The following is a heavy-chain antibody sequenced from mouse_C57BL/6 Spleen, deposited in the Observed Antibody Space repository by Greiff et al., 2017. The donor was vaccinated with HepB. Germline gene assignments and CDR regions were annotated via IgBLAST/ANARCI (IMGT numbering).Heavy chain of an antibody. V-gene: IGHV5-4*01. J-gene: IGHJ3*01. CDR2: ISDGGSYT. CDR1: GFTFSSYA. D-gene: IGHD1-1*01. CDR3: ARDHSSLAY. Sequence: EVMLVESGGGLVKPGGSLKLSCAASGFTFSSYAMSWVRQTPEKRLEWVATISDGGSYTYYPDNVKGRFTISRDNAKNNLYLQMSHLKSEDTAMYYCARDHSSLAYWGQGTLVTVSA.